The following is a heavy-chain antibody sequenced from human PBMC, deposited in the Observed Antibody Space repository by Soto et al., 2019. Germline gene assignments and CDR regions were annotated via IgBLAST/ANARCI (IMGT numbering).Heavy chain of an antibody. CDR1: GFTFSSYG. CDR3: AKSSVYALYTPKDY. CDR2: ISYDGSNK. J-gene: IGHJ4*02. D-gene: IGHD2-8*01. V-gene: IGHV3-30*18. Sequence: GGSLRLSCAASGFTFSSYGMHWVRQAPGKGLEWVAVISYDGSNKYYADSVKGRFTISRDNSKNTLYLQMNSLRAEDTAVYYCAKSSVYALYTPKDYWGQGTLVTVSS.